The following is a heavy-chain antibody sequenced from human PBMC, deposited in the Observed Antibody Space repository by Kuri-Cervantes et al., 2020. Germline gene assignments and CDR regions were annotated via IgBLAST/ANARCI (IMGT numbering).Heavy chain of an antibody. CDR1: GYTFTSYD. CDR3: AKSTGRVDWFDP. Sequence: ASVKVSCKASGYTFTSYDINWVRQATGQGLEWMGWMNPNSGNTGYAQKFQGRVTMTRNTSISTAYMELSSLRSDDTAVYYCAKSTGRVDWFDPWGQGTLVTVSS. D-gene: IGHD1-1*01. CDR2: MNPNSGNT. V-gene: IGHV1-8*01. J-gene: IGHJ5*02.